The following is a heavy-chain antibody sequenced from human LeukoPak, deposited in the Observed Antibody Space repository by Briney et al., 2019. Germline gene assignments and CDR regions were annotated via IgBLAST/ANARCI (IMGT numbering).Heavy chain of an antibody. D-gene: IGHD3-9*01. CDR2: ISGSGRGT. V-gene: IGHV3-23*01. Sequence: GGSLRLSCAASGFTFSNYAMLWVRQAPGKGLEWVSTISGSGRGTYYADSVKGRFTISRDNSQNTLYLQMNSLRAEDTAVFYCARGSIFNEVDWFDPWGQGTLVTVSS. CDR3: ARGSIFNEVDWFDP. J-gene: IGHJ5*02. CDR1: GFTFSNYA.